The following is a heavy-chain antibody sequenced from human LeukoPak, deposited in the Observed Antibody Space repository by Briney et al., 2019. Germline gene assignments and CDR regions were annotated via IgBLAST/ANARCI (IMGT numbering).Heavy chain of an antibody. CDR2: ISGSGGST. J-gene: IGHJ4*02. CDR3: AKGPAAAHDY. D-gene: IGHD6-13*01. Sequence: SSSIYYWGWIRHPPGKGLEGVSAISGSGGSTYYADSVKGRLTISRDNSKNTLYLQMNSLRAEDTAVYYCAKGPAAAHDYWGQGALVTVSS. V-gene: IGHV3-23*01. CDR1: SSSIYY.